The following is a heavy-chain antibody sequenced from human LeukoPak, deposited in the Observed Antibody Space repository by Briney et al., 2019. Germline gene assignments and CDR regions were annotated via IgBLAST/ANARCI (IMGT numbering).Heavy chain of an antibody. J-gene: IGHJ3*02. CDR3: ARGDFSGTLDI. V-gene: IGHV4-34*01. CDR1: GGSFSGYY. Sequence: SETLSLTCAVYGGSFSGYYWSWIRQPPGKGLEWIGEINHSGSTNYNPSLKSRVTISVDTSKNQFSLKLSSVTAADTAVYYCARGDFSGTLDIWGQGTMVTVSS. CDR2: INHSGST. D-gene: IGHD2-15*01.